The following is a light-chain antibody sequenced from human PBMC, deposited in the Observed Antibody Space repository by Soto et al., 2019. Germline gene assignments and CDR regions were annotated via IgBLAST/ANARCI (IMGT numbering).Light chain of an antibody. CDR2: DVS. CDR1: SSDVGAYNY. CDR3: SSYAASNNLGV. Sequence: QSVLTQPASVSGSPGQSIAISCTGTSSDVGAYNYVSWYQQHPGKAPKLMIYDVSNRPSGVPDRFSGSKSGNTASLTVSGLQAEEEADYYCSSYAASNNLGVFGGRTEVTVL. V-gene: IGLV2-8*01. J-gene: IGLJ2*01.